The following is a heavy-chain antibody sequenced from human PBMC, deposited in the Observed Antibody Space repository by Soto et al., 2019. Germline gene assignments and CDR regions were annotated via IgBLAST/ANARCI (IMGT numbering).Heavy chain of an antibody. D-gene: IGHD6-6*01. J-gene: IGHJ4*02. CDR2: INPSGGST. V-gene: IGHV1-46*03. Sequence: ASVKFSFKTSVYTFTSYYMHWVRQAPGQGREWMGIINPSGGSTSYAQNFQGRVTMTRGTSTSTVYMELTSLRSEDTALYCSGRFIAARFYGFDCWGQGTLVTVSS. CDR3: GRFIAARFYGFDC. CDR1: VYTFTSYY.